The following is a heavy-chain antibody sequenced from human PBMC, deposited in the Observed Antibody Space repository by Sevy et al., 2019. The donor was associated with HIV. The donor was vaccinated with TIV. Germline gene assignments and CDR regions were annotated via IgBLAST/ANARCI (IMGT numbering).Heavy chain of an antibody. Sequence: GGSLRLSCAASGFTFSSYAMSWVRQAPGKGLEWVSAISGSGGSTYYADSGKGRCTISREKSKNTLYLQMNSLRAEDTAVYYCAKDRGYSYGYDLTYWGQGTLVTVSS. CDR2: ISGSGGST. J-gene: IGHJ4*02. CDR3: AKDRGYSYGYDLTY. D-gene: IGHD5-18*01. CDR1: GFTFSSYA. V-gene: IGHV3-23*01.